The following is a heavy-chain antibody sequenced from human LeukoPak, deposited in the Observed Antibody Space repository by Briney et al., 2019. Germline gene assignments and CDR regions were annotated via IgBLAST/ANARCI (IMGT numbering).Heavy chain of an antibody. Sequence: PGGSLRLSCVASGFPFSSYWMTWVRQAPGKGLEWVANIKLDGSEKNYVDSVKGRFTISRDNTKNSLYPQMTSLRVEDTAVFYCARDQYDTWSRRGNFDSWGQGTLVIVSS. D-gene: IGHD3-3*01. CDR2: IKLDGSEK. CDR1: GFPFSSYW. J-gene: IGHJ4*02. CDR3: ARDQYDTWSRRGNFDS. V-gene: IGHV3-7*03.